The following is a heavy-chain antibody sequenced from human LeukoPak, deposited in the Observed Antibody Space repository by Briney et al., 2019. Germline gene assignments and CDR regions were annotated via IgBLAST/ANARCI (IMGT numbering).Heavy chain of an antibody. Sequence: GGSLRLSCAASGFTFSSYAITWVRQAPGKGLEWVSAVSSNGAKTYYADSVKGRFTISRDNSKNTLYLQMNSLGAEDTTVYYCARVSYYDSSGYYFLSYVDYWGQGTLVTVSS. CDR3: ARVSYYDSSGYYFLSYVDY. D-gene: IGHD3-22*01. CDR1: GFTFSSYA. V-gene: IGHV3-23*01. CDR2: VSSNGAKT. J-gene: IGHJ4*02.